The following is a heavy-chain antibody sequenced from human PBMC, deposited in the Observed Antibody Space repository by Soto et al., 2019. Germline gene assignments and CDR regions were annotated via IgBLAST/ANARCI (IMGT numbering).Heavy chain of an antibody. Sequence: QVQLVQSGAEVRKPGSSVKVYCKAPGGTFSTYILRWVRQAPGQGLEWMGRIIPIPDITNYAQKFQGRVTITADRSTSTAYMELTSLKSEDTAVDDSARDRITTRGDAFDLWGQGTMVTVSS. CDR3: ARDRITTRGDAFDL. V-gene: IGHV1-69*08. D-gene: IGHD3-3*01. CDR2: IIPIPDIT. J-gene: IGHJ3*01. CDR1: GGTFSTYI.